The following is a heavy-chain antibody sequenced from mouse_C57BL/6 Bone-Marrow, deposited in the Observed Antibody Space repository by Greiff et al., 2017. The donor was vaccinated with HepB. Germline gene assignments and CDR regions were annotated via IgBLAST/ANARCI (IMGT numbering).Heavy chain of an antibody. CDR3: ARWGLRLDY. V-gene: IGHV1-19*01. Sequence: EVKLQESGPVLVKPGASVKMSCKASGYTFTDYYMNWVKQSHGKSLEWIGVINPYNGGTSYNQKFKGKATLTVDKSSSTAYMELNSLTSEDSAVYYCARWGLRLDYWGQGTTLTVSS. CDR1: GYTFTDYY. J-gene: IGHJ2*01. CDR2: INPYNGGT. D-gene: IGHD2-13*01.